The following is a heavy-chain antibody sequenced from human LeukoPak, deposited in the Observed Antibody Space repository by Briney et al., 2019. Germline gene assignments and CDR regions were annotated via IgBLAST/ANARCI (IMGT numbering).Heavy chain of an antibody. Sequence: GASVTVSCKASGYTFTGYYMHWVRQAPGQGREWMGWINPNSGGTNCAQKFQGRVTMTRDTSISTAYMELSRLRSDDTAVYYCASGGIVVVVAAPLNYWGQGTLVTVSS. CDR2: INPNSGGT. D-gene: IGHD2-15*01. CDR1: GYTFTGYY. CDR3: ASGGIVVVVAAPLNY. J-gene: IGHJ4*02. V-gene: IGHV1-2*02.